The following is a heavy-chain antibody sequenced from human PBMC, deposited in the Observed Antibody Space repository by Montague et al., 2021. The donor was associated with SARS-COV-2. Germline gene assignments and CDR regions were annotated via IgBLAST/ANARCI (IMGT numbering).Heavy chain of an antibody. CDR3: ARGPWEGKLLWHDAFDI. V-gene: IGHV3-7*04. J-gene: IGHJ3*02. Sequence: SLRLSCAASGFTFSSYWMSWVRQAPGKGLEWVANIKQDGSEKYYVDSVKGRFTISRDSAKNSLYLQMNSLRAEDTAVYYCARGPWEGKLLWHDAFDIWGQGTMVTVSS. CDR2: IKQDGSEK. CDR1: GFTFSSYW. D-gene: IGHD1-26*01.